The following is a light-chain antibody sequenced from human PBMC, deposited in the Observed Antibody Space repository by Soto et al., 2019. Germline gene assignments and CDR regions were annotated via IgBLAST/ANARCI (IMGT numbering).Light chain of an antibody. J-gene: IGKJ1*01. CDR3: QHYCDYTCS. V-gene: IGKV1-5*01. CDR2: DAS. CDR1: QSIGNF. Sequence: DIQMTQSPSALSSSVGDRVTITCRASQSIGNFLAWYQLRTGTVPTRLISDASTLETGVPLRFSGSGSGTEFTLTINSLQPEDLAAYYCQHYCDYTCSFGRGTKVEI.